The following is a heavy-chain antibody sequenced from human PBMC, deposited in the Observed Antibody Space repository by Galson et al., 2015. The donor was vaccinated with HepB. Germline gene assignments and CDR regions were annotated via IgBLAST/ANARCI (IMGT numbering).Heavy chain of an antibody. V-gene: IGHV1-69*04. Sequence: SVKVSCKASGGTFSSYAISWVRQAPGQGLEWMGRIIPILGIANYAQKFQGRVTITADKSTSTAYMELSSLRSEDTAVYYCARDKLEWEQTGGDYWGQGTLVTVSS. J-gene: IGHJ4*02. D-gene: IGHD1-26*01. CDR2: IIPILGIA. CDR3: ARDKLEWEQTGGDY. CDR1: GGTFSSYA.